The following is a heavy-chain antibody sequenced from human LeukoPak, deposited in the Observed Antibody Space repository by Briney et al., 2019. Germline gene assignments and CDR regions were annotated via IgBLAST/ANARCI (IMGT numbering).Heavy chain of an antibody. D-gene: IGHD3-22*01. CDR2: IYHSGST. J-gene: IGHJ4*02. CDR1: GYSISSGYY. CDR3: ASTWSYDSSGYYYGGPYYFDY. V-gene: IGHV4-38-2*02. Sequence: PSESLSLTCTVSGYSISSGYYWVWIRQPPGKGLEWIGSIYHSGSTYYNPSLKSRVTISVDSSKNQFSLKLSSVTAADTAVYYCASTWSYDSSGYYYGGPYYFDYWGQGTLVTVSS.